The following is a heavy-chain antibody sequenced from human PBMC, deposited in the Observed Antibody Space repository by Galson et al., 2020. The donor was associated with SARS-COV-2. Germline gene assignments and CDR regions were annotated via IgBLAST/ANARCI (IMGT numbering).Heavy chain of an antibody. CDR3: ARDPHSSGWSEYPFDY. Sequence: TGGSLRLSCAASGFTFSSYGMHWVRQAPGKGLEWVAVIWYDGSNKYYADSVKGRFTISRDNSKNTMYLQMNSLRAEDTAVYYCARDPHSSGWSEYPFDYWGQGTLVTVSS. CDR1: GFTFSSYG. J-gene: IGHJ4*02. CDR2: IWYDGSNK. V-gene: IGHV3-33*01. D-gene: IGHD6-19*01.